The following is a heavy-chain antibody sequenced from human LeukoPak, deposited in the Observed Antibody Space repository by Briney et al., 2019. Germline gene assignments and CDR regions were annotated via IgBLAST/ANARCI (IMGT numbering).Heavy chain of an antibody. V-gene: IGHV4-31*03. CDR1: GDSISSSDYY. J-gene: IGHJ4*02. CDR2: ISYSGNT. Sequence: SETLSLTCTVSGDSISSSDYYWSWIRQNPGKGVEWIGYISYSGNTNYNPSLRSRATISVDTSKKQLSLRLTSVTSADTAVYYCARQYDSWSGYPSYFAYWGRGTLVTVSS. CDR3: ARQYDSWSGYPSYFAY. D-gene: IGHD3-3*01.